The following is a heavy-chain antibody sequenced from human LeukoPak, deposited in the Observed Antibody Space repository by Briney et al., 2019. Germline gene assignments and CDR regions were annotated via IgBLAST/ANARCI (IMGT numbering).Heavy chain of an antibody. V-gene: IGHV3-7*01. CDR1: GSTFSSYW. J-gene: IGHJ4*02. D-gene: IGHD1-26*01. CDR3: ARDLLLLRSSDY. CDR2: IKQDGSEK. Sequence: GGSLRLSCAASGSTFSSYWMSWVRQAPGKGLEWVANIKQDGSEKYYVDSVKGRFTISRDNAKNSLYLQMNSLRAEDTAVYYCARDLLLLRSSDYWGQGTLVTVSS.